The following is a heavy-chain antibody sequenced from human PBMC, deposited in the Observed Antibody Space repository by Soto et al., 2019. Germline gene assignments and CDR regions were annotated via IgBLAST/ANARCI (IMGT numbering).Heavy chain of an antibody. V-gene: IGHV1-69*13. CDR3: ARDRDPHYYDSSGYPTRYYYYGMDV. CDR1: GGTFSSYA. J-gene: IGHJ6*02. D-gene: IGHD3-22*01. Sequence: SVKDSCKASGGTFSSYAISWVRQAPGQGLEWMGGIIPIFGTANYAQKFQGRVTITADESTSTAYMELSSLRSEDTAVYYCARDRDPHYYDSSGYPTRYYYYGMDVWGQGTTVTVSS. CDR2: IIPIFGTA.